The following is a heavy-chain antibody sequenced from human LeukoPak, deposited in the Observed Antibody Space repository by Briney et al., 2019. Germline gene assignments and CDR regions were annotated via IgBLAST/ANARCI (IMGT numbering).Heavy chain of an antibody. CDR1: GYTLTELS. CDR3: ATDGDYGGNDDAFDI. Sequence: ASVKVSCTVSGYTLTELSMHWVRQAPGKGLEWMGGFDPEDGETIYAQKFQGRVTMTEDTSTDTAYMELSSLRSEDTAVYYCATDGDYGGNDDAFDIWGQGTMVTVSS. CDR2: FDPEDGET. V-gene: IGHV1-24*01. J-gene: IGHJ3*02. D-gene: IGHD4-23*01.